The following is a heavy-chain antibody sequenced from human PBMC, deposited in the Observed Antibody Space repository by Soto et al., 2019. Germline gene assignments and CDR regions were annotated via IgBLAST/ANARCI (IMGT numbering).Heavy chain of an antibody. V-gene: IGHV4-4*07. CDR2: IYATGTT. D-gene: IGHD1-1*01. J-gene: IGHJ5*02. CDR3: VRDGTKTLRDWFDP. Sequence: NPSETLSLTCTVSGASIRGFYWSWIRKSAGKGLEWIGRIYATGTTDYNPSLKSRVMMSVDMSKKQFSLKLRSVTAADTAVYYCVRDGTKTLRDWFDPWGQGISVTVSS. CDR1: GASIRGFY.